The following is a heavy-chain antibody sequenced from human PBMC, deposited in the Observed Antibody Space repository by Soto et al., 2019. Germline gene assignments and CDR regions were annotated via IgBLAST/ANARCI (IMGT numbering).Heavy chain of an antibody. CDR1: GGTFSSYG. CDR3: ARAVEQSYYYYGMDV. J-gene: IGHJ6*02. CDR2: IIHILGTA. V-gene: IGHV1-69*11. Sequence: QVQLVQSGAEVKKPGSSVKVSCKASGGTFSSYGISWVRQAPGQGLEWMGGIIHILGTANYAQKCQGRVTITADASTSTAYMELSRLRSEDTAVYYCARAVEQSYYYYGMDVWGQGTTVTVSS.